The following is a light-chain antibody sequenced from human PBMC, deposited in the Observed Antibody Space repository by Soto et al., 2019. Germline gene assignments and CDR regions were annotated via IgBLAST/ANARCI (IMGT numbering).Light chain of an antibody. CDR1: QSVGIN. CDR2: GAS. CDR3: QQNNNWPPIT. Sequence: EIVMTQSPATLSVSPGEGAPLSCRASQSVGINLAWYQQKPGQAPRVVVYGASTRATGVPARFSGSGSGTEFTLTISSLQSEDFAVYYCQQNNNWPPITFGQGTRLEIK. J-gene: IGKJ5*01. V-gene: IGKV3-15*01.